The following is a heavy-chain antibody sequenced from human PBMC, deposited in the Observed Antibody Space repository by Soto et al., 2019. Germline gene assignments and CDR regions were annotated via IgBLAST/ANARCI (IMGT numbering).Heavy chain of an antibody. V-gene: IGHV1-46*01. Sequence: QVQLVQSGAEVKKPGASVKVSCKASGYTFTSYYMHWVRQAPGQGLEWMGIISPSGSSTSYAQQFKGSVTMTRDTSTSTVNMELSSLRSEDTAVYYCARDSRESQRYDSSGYYTLRDPYYFDYWGQGTLVTVSS. CDR3: ARDSRESQRYDSSGYYTLRDPYYFDY. CDR2: ISPSGSST. D-gene: IGHD3-22*01. J-gene: IGHJ4*02. CDR1: GYTFTSYY.